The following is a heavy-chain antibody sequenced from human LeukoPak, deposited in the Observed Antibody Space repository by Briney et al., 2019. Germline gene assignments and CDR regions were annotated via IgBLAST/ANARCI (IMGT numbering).Heavy chain of an antibody. J-gene: IGHJ4*02. CDR2: IRYDGSKK. CDR1: GFTFSSYG. Sequence: GGSLRVSCAASGFTFSSYGMHWVRQAPGKGLEWVALIRYDGSKKDYADSVRGRFTISRDNSKNTLYLQTNSLRAEDTAMYYCVRTGDTERFDYWGQGTLVTVSS. CDR3: VRTGDTERFDY. D-gene: IGHD3/OR15-3a*01. V-gene: IGHV3-30*02.